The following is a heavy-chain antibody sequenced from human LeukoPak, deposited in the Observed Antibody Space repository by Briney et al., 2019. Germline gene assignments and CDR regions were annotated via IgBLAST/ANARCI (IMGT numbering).Heavy chain of an antibody. J-gene: IGHJ4*02. Sequence: PGGSLRLSCAASGFTFGSYWMSWVRQAPGKGLEWVANIKQDGSEKYYVDSVKGRFTISRDKAKNSLYLQMNSLRAEDTAVYYCARVRRWGSRGFDYWGQGTLVTVSS. D-gene: IGHD2-15*01. CDR1: GFTFGSYW. V-gene: IGHV3-7*01. CDR3: ARVRRWGSRGFDY. CDR2: IKQDGSEK.